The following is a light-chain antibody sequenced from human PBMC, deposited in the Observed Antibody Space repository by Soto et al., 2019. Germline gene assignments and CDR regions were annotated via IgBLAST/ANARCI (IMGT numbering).Light chain of an antibody. J-gene: IGKJ4*01. CDR1: QSVLYSSNNKNY. Sequence: DIVMTQSPDSLAESLGERATINCKSSQSVLYSSNNKNYLAWYQQKPGQPPKLLISWASTRESGVPARFSGSGSGTDFTLNISSLQAEDVAVYYCQQHYSSPVTFGGGTKVEV. CDR3: QQHYSSPVT. V-gene: IGKV4-1*01. CDR2: WAS.